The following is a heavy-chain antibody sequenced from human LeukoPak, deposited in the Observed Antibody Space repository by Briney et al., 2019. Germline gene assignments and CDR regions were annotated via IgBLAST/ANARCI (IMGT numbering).Heavy chain of an antibody. Sequence: SETLSLTCAVYGGSFSGYYWSWIRQPPGKGLEWIGEINHSGSTNYNPSLESRVTISVDTSKNQFSLKLSSVTAADTAVYYCARGKTWTYCSGGSCSRYYYYGMDVWGKGTTVTVSS. CDR2: INHSGST. J-gene: IGHJ6*04. V-gene: IGHV4-34*01. D-gene: IGHD2-15*01. CDR1: GGSFSGYY. CDR3: ARGKTWTYCSGGSCSRYYYYGMDV.